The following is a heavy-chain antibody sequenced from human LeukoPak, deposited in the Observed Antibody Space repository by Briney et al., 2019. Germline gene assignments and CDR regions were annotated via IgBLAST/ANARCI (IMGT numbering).Heavy chain of an antibody. CDR2: IYYNVST. CDR1: GGSISSYY. D-gene: IGHD4-23*01. V-gene: IGHV4-59*08. J-gene: IGHJ4*02. CDR3: VRVDNGGNYFDY. Sequence: SETLSLTCTVSGGSISSYYWSWIRQPPEKGLEWIGYIYYNVSTNCNTSLKSRLTISADTSKNQFSLRLSSVTAADTAVYYCVRVDNGGNYFDYWGQGTLVTVSS.